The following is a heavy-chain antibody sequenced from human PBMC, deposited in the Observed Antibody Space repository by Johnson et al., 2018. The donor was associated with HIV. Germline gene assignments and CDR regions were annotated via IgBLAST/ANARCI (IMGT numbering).Heavy chain of an antibody. D-gene: IGHD2-2*01. CDR1: GCAFSTYG. CDR3: ARDRGVVVLHGAFDI. CDR2: RSYDGSNK. Sequence: QVQLVESGGGVVQPGRSLRLSCAASGCAFSTYGMHWVRQAPGKGLEWVAIRSYDGSNKYYADSVKGRFTISRDNSKNTLYLQMNSLRAEDTAVYYCARDRGVVVLHGAFDIWGQGTMVTVSS. V-gene: IGHV3-30*03. J-gene: IGHJ3*02.